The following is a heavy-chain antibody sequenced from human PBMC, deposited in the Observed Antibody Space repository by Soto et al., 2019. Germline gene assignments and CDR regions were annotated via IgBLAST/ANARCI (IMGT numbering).Heavy chain of an antibody. CDR3: ARKPLYHFVTGYNSVDH. CDR2: ITHSVTT. D-gene: IGHD3-9*01. J-gene: IGHJ4*02. Sequence: QVQLRQWGAGLLKPSETLSLTCAVFGGSFSDYYWTWIRQPPGKGPELIGEITHSVTTSYKPSLKIRRTISVDTSNHRFSLKLSSVTAAAPAVYYCARKPLYHFVTGYNSVDHWGQGTLVTVSS. CDR1: GGSFSDYY. V-gene: IGHV4-34*01.